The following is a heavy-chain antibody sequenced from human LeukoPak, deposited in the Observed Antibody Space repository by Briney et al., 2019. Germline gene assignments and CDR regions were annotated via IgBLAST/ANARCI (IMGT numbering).Heavy chain of an antibody. CDR3: ARCDTVTTSFDY. V-gene: IGHV4-31*03. CDR2: IYYSGST. CDR1: GGPISSGGYY. D-gene: IGHD4-17*01. J-gene: IGHJ4*02. Sequence: TLSLTCTVSGGPISSGGYYWSWIRQHPGKGLEWIGYIYYSGSTYYNPSLKSRVTISVDTSKNQFSLKLSSVTAADTAVYYCARCDTVTTSFDYWGQGTLVTVSS.